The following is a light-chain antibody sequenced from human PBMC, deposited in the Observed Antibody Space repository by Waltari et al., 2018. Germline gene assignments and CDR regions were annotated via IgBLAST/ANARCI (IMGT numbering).Light chain of an antibody. V-gene: IGLV2-23*02. CDR2: NVH. CDR3: CSFVGGSTFAVV. Sequence: QSALTQPASVSGSPGQSITISCSGSSSDVGTHNLVSWYQQHPGKAPKLIPYNVHNPPSGISHRFAGSKSGNTASLTISGLQAEDEASYYCCSFVGGSTFAVVFGGGTKMTVL. CDR1: SSDVGTHNL. J-gene: IGLJ2*01.